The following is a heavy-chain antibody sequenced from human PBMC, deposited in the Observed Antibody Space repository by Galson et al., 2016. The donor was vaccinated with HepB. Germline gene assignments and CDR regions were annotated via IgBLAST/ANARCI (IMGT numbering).Heavy chain of an antibody. CDR3: ARVGVGFGDLFKTGWLDP. D-gene: IGHD3-10*01. V-gene: IGHV4-59*01. J-gene: IGHJ5*02. CDR1: GGSISGFY. CDR2: VYYSGST. Sequence: SETLSLTCAVSGGSISGFYWTWIRQPPGKGLEWIGYVYYSGSTDYNPSLKSRVAISVDTSKNQFSLKLSSVTAADTGVYYCARVGVGFGDLFKTGWLDPWGQGTLVTGSS.